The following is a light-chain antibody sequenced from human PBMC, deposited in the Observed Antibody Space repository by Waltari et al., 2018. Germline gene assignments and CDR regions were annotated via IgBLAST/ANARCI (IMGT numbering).Light chain of an antibody. V-gene: IGLV2-14*01. Sequence: QSALTQPASVSGSPGPSIPLSCTGTSSDVGGYNYVSWYQQHPGKAPKLMIYDVSNRPSGVFNRFSGSKSGNTAYLTISGLQAEDEADYYCSSYTSSSTGVVFGGGTKLTVL. CDR2: DVS. CDR3: SSYTSSSTGVV. CDR1: SSDVGGYNY. J-gene: IGLJ2*01.